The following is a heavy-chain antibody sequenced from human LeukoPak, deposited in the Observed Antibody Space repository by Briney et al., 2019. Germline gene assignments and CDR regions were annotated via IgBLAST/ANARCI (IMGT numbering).Heavy chain of an antibody. Sequence: ASVKVSCKASGGTFSSYAISWVRRAPGQGLEWMGRIIPILGIANYAQKFQGRVTITADKSTSTAYMELSSLRSEDTAVYYCARGSGSYGSNNWFDPWGQGTLVTVSS. V-gene: IGHV1-69*04. J-gene: IGHJ5*02. CDR2: IIPILGIA. D-gene: IGHD1-26*01. CDR3: ARGSGSYGSNNWFDP. CDR1: GGTFSSYA.